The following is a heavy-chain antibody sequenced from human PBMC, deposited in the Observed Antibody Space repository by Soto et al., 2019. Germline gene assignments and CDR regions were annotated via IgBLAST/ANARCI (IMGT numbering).Heavy chain of an antibody. D-gene: IGHD2-2*01. CDR2: IYHRGST. CDR3: ARHFPPTTGYCPSSSCYHFDY. V-gene: IGHV4-39*01. J-gene: IGHJ4*02. Sequence: QLQLQESGPGLVKSSETLSLTCTVSGDSISSSRYYWGWVRQPPGKGLEWIGSIYHRGSTYYSPSLKSRVTISVDTSKNQFSLKLSSVTAADTAVYYCARHFPPTTGYCPSSSCYHFDYWGQGTLVTVSS. CDR1: GDSISSSRYY.